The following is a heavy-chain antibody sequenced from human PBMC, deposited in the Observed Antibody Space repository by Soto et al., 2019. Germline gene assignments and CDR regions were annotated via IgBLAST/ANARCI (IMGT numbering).Heavy chain of an antibody. CDR3: ARSTAAAGRILY. J-gene: IGHJ4*02. Sequence: SETLSLTCTGSGGSISSGGYYWSWIRQHPGKGLEWIGYIYYSGSTYYNPSLKSRVTISVDTSRNQFSLKLSSVTAADTAVYYCARSTAAAGRILYWGQGTLVTVSS. CDR1: GGSISSGGYY. V-gene: IGHV4-31*03. CDR2: IYYSGST. D-gene: IGHD6-13*01.